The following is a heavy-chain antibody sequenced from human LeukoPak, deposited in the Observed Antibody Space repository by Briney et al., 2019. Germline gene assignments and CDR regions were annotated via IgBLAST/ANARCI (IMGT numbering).Heavy chain of an antibody. CDR1: GFTFSSYG. CDR2: IWYDGSNK. Sequence: PGRSLRLSCAASGFTFSSYGMHWVRQAPGKGLEWVAVIWYDGSNKYYADSVKGRFTISRDNSKNTLYLQMNSLRAEDTAVYYCAKVGVRGVIVGYFDYWGQGTLVTVSS. V-gene: IGHV3-33*06. J-gene: IGHJ4*02. CDR3: AKVGVRGVIVGYFDY. D-gene: IGHD3-10*01.